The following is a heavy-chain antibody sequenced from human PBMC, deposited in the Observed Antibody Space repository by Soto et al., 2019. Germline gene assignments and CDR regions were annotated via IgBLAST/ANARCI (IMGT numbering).Heavy chain of an antibody. CDR1: GYTFTSYF. V-gene: IGHV1-46*01. Sequence: ASVKVSCKASGYTFTSYFMHWVRQAPGQGLEWMGIVNPSGGGTSYAQKFQGRVTMTRDTSTSTVYMELSSLRSEDTAVYYCAREDSSTLADSIDYWGQGTLVTVSS. J-gene: IGHJ4*02. CDR3: AREDSSTLADSIDY. CDR2: VNPSGGGT. D-gene: IGHD6-19*01.